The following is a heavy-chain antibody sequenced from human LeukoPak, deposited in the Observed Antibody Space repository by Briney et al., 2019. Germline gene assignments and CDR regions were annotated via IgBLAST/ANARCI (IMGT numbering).Heavy chain of an antibody. CDR2: FDPEDGET. J-gene: IGHJ4*02. V-gene: IGHV1-24*01. D-gene: IGHD5-12*01. Sequence: ASVKVSCKVSGYTLTELSMHWVRQAPGKGLEWRGGFDPEDGETIYAQKFQGRVTMTEDTSTDTAYMELSSLRSEDTAVYYCATDRPLDSGYDSEGYYFDYWGQGTLVTVSS. CDR1: GYTLTELS. CDR3: ATDRPLDSGYDSEGYYFDY.